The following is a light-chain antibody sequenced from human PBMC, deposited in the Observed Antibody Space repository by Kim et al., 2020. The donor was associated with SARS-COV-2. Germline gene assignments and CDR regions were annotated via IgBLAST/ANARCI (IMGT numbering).Light chain of an antibody. CDR3: QQSYTTPRT. J-gene: IGKJ1*01. CDR1: QSISRF. Sequence: ASVGDRVTITCRASQSISRFLNWYQQKPGKPPKLLIYTASSLQSGVPSRFSGSGSGTDFTLTISSLQPEDFATYYCQQSYTTPRTFGQGTKVDIK. CDR2: TAS. V-gene: IGKV1-39*01.